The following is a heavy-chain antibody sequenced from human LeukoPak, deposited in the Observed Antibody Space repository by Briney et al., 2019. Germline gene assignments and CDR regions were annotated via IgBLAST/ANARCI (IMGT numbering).Heavy chain of an antibody. V-gene: IGHV4-30-2*01. D-gene: IGHD7-27*01. CDR1: GGSISSGGYS. CDR3: ARALPGDLGSYFDY. J-gene: IGHJ4*02. CDR2: IYHSGST. Sequence: SQTLSLTCAVSGGSISSGGYSWSWIRQPPGKGLEWIVYIYHSGSTYYNPSLKSRVTISVDRSKNQFSLKLGSVTAADTAVYYCARALPGDLGSYFDYWGQGTLVTVSS.